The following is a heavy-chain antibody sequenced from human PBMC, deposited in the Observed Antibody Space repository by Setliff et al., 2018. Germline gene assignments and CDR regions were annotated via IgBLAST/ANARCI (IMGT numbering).Heavy chain of an antibody. Sequence: PSETLSLTCTVSGGSISTYYWSWIRQPPGKGLEWIGYIYYTGKTYYNPSLKSRLEMSVYTSKREFALRLSSVTAADTAVYYCASRYCSSTNCWNWFDPWGQGTLVTVSS. D-gene: IGHD2-2*01. J-gene: IGHJ5*02. CDR1: GGSISTYY. V-gene: IGHV4-59*01. CDR3: ASRYCSSTNCWNWFDP. CDR2: IYYTGKT.